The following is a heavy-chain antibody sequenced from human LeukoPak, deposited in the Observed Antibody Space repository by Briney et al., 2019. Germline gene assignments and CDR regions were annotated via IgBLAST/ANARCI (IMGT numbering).Heavy chain of an antibody. J-gene: IGHJ6*03. CDR3: ARVVAAIALRDYHYVDV. CDR2: IYRGEVT. D-gene: IGHD2-21*02. CDR1: GFSVTDKS. V-gene: IGHV3-53*01. Sequence: PGGSLRLSCAASGFSVTDKSMTWVRQAPGKGLDCISIIYRGEVTSYADSVRGRFIISRDSGTNTLYLQMDSLRADDTATYYCARVVAAIALRDYHYVDVWGKGTMVAVSS.